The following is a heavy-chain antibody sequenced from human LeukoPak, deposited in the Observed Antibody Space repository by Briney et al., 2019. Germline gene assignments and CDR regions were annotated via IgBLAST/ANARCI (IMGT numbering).Heavy chain of an antibody. CDR2: ISSSGSTI. CDR3: ARGHAGSSRDGYNQAYYYYGMDV. Sequence: GGSLRLSCAASGFTFSDYYMSWIRQAPGQGLEWVSYISSSGSTIYYADSVKGRFTISRDNAKNSLYLQMNSLRAEDTAVYYCARGHAGSSRDGYNQAYYYYGMDVWGQGTTVTVSS. V-gene: IGHV3-11*01. CDR1: GFTFSDYY. D-gene: IGHD5-24*01. J-gene: IGHJ6*02.